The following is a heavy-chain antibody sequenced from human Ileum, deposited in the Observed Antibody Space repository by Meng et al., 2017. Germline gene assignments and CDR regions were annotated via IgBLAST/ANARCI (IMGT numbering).Heavy chain of an antibody. V-gene: IGHV7-4-1*02. Sequence: QVQLVQSGAEVKKPGASVKVSCKASGYTFTTYAMNWGRQAPGQGLEWMGWINTNSGNPTYAQGFTGRFVFSLDTSVSTAYLQISSLKAEDTAVYYCARRDNQGPGFGVDYWGQGTLVTVSS. CDR3: ARRDNQGPGFGVDY. CDR2: INTNSGNP. J-gene: IGHJ4*02. CDR1: GYTFTTYA. D-gene: IGHD3-10*01.